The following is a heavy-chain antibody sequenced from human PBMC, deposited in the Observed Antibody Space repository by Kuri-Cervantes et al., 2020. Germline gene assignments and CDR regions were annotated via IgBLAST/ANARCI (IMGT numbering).Heavy chain of an antibody. J-gene: IGHJ6*02. V-gene: IGHV3-23*01. CDR1: GFTFSSYA. Sequence: GGSLRLSCAASGFTFSSYAMSWVRQAPGKGLEWVSAISGSGGSTYYADSVKGRFTISRDNSKNTLYLQMNSLRAEDTAVYYCARDETIVVVVAATDYYYYGMDVWGQGTTVTVSS. D-gene: IGHD2-15*01. CDR2: ISGSGGST. CDR3: ARDETIVVVVAATDYYYYGMDV.